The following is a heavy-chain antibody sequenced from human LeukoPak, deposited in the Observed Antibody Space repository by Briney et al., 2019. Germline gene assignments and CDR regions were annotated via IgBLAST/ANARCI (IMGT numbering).Heavy chain of an antibody. J-gene: IGHJ2*01. Sequence: SETLSLTCTVSGGSISHYFWSWIRQPPGKALEWIGYIYYSGSTNYNPSLKSRVTISVDTSKNQFSLKLSSVTAADTAVYYCAKTVAGYWYFDLWGRGTLVTVSS. CDR3: AKTVAGYWYFDL. CDR2: IYYSGST. V-gene: IGHV4-59*08. CDR1: GGSISHYF. D-gene: IGHD6-19*01.